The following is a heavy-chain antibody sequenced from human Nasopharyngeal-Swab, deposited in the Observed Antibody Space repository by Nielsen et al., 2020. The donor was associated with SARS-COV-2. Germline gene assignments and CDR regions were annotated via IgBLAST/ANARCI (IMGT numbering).Heavy chain of an antibody. V-gene: IGHV4-59*01. Sequence: SETLSLTCTVPGGSISSYYWSWIRQPPGKGLEWIGYIYYSGSTNYNPSLKSRVTISVDTSKNQFSLKLSSVTAADTAVYYCARAGSSWYWGQGTLVTVSS. CDR1: GGSISSYY. CDR3: ARAGSSWY. D-gene: IGHD6-13*01. J-gene: IGHJ4*02. CDR2: IYYSGST.